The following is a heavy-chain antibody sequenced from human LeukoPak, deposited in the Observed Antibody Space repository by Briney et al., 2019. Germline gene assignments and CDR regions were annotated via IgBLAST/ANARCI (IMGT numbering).Heavy chain of an antibody. CDR3: ASGGYYYDSSGYRSLYY. V-gene: IGHV1-69*06. CDR1: GGTFSIYA. CDR2: IIPIFGTA. D-gene: IGHD3-22*01. J-gene: IGHJ4*02. Sequence: GASVTVSFKASGGTFSIYAISWVRQAPGQGLEWMGGIIPIFGTANYAQKFQGRVTITADKSTSTAYMELSSLRSEDTAVYYCASGGYYYDSSGYRSLYYWGQGTLVTVSS.